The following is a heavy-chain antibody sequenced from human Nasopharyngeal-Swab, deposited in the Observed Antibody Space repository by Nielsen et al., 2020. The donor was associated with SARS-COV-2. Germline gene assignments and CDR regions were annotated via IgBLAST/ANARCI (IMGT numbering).Heavy chain of an antibody. J-gene: IGHJ6*03. CDR3: VKDRGDSGESEYYYYMDV. V-gene: IGHV3-33*06. CDR2: VWVDGSSK. Sequence: WIRQPPGKGLEWVAVVWVDGSSKYYADSVKGRFTISRDNAKNTLFLQMDSLSAEDTAVFYCVKDRGDSGESEYYYYMDVWGKGTTVTVSS. D-gene: IGHD5-12*01.